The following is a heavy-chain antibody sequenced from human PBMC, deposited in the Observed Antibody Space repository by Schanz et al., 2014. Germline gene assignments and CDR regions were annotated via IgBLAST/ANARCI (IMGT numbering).Heavy chain of an antibody. CDR1: GFTFSNYA. V-gene: IGHV3-23*01. CDR3: ARNRGSGGQNWYFDL. J-gene: IGHJ2*01. CDR2: ISGSGGST. Sequence: EVQLLESGGGLVQPGGSLRLSCAASGFTFSNYAMNWVRQAPGKGLEWVSAISGSGGSTYYADSVKGRFTISRDNSKNTVYLQMNSLRPGDTAVYYCARNRGSGGQNWYFDLWGRGTLVTVSS. D-gene: IGHD1-26*01.